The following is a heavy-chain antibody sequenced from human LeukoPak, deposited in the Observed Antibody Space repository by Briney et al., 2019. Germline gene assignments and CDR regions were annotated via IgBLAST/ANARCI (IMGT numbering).Heavy chain of an antibody. Sequence: SETLSLTCTVSGYYISSGNYWGWIRQPPGKGLEWIGSFYHSGSTYYNPSLKSRVTISVDASENQFSLKLSSMTAADTAIYYCARSLDSSGYYIFDLWGRGTLATVSS. CDR1: GYYISSGNY. V-gene: IGHV4-38-2*02. CDR3: ARSLDSSGYYIFDL. J-gene: IGHJ2*01. D-gene: IGHD3-22*01. CDR2: FYHSGST.